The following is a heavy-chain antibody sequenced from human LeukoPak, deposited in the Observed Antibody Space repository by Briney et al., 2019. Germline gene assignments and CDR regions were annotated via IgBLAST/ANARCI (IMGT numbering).Heavy chain of an antibody. CDR2: IYHSGTP. D-gene: IGHD1-1*01. V-gene: IGHV4-38-2*01. CDR1: GYSISNDYY. J-gene: IGHJ5*02. CDR3: AKAGTTGIHHWFDP. Sequence: PSETLSLTCVVSGYSISNDYYWGWIPPPPGKGLEWIGNIYHSGTPYYNPSLKSRVTIVVDTSKNQFPLKLSSVTAAGTPVYYCAKAGTTGIHHWFDPWGQGNLVTVSS.